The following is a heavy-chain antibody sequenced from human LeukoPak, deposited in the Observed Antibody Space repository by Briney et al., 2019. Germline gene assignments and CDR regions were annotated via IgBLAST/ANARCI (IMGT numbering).Heavy chain of an antibody. CDR2: IYYSGST. CDR3: ARGLRPTSSSWYSFDY. V-gene: IGHV4-39*07. J-gene: IGHJ4*02. CDR1: GGSISSSSYY. Sequence: SETLSLTCTVSGGSISSSSYYWGWIRQPPGKGLEWIGSIYYSGSTNYNPSLKSRVTISVDTSKNQFSLKLSSVTAADTAVYYCARGLRPTSSSWYSFDYWGQGTLVTVSS. D-gene: IGHD6-13*01.